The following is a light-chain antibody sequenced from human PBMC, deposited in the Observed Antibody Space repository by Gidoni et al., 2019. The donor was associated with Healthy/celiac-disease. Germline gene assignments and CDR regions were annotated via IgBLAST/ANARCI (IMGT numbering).Light chain of an antibody. J-gene: IGLJ1*01. Sequence: SYELTHPPSVSVSPGQTASITCPGAKLGDQYACWYQQTPGQSPVLVIYQDSKRPSGIPDRFSGSNSGNTATLTISGTQAMDEADYYCQAWDSSTGVFGTGTKVTVL. V-gene: IGLV3-1*01. CDR3: QAWDSSTGV. CDR1: KLGDQY. CDR2: QDS.